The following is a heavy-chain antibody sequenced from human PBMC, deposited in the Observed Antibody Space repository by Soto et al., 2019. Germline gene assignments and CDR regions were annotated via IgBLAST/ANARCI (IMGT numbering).Heavy chain of an antibody. CDR3: ARGWVQYDAFHI. CDR2: FNHRGSA. Sequence: SETLSLTCAVYGGSFSTYYWSWIRQPPGKGLVWIGEFNHRGSANYNPSLKSRVTISVYTSKKHFSLRMSSVTAADTAVYYCARGWVQYDAFHIWGQGTMVTVSS. V-gene: IGHV4-34*01. CDR1: GGSFSTYY. D-gene: IGHD4-4*01. J-gene: IGHJ3*02.